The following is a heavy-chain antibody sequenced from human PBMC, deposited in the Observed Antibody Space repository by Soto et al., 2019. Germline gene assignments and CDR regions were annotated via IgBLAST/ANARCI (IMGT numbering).Heavy chain of an antibody. D-gene: IGHD2-2*01. J-gene: IGHJ4*02. Sequence: GGSLRLSCAASGFSFSQYGMHWVRQAPGKGLEWVAVISYDGSNKNYADSVKGRFAISRDNSKDTLYMQMNSLRADDTAVYYCAKRQLGYCSSTSCAFDNWGQGTPVTVSS. CDR1: GFSFSQYG. CDR2: ISYDGSNK. V-gene: IGHV3-30*18. CDR3: AKRQLGYCSSTSCAFDN.